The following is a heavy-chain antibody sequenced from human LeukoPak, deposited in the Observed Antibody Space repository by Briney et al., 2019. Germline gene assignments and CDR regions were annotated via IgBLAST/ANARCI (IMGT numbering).Heavy chain of an antibody. CDR2: INHSGST. D-gene: IGHD4-17*01. CDR1: GFPFSSYN. V-gene: IGHV4-34*01. Sequence: PGGSLRLSCAASGFPFSSYNMNWVRQPPGKGLEWIGEINHSGSTNYNPSLKSRVTISVDTSKNQFSLKLSSVTAADTAVYYCARGARGVTTFSAFDIWGQGTMVTVSS. CDR3: ARGARGVTTFSAFDI. J-gene: IGHJ3*02.